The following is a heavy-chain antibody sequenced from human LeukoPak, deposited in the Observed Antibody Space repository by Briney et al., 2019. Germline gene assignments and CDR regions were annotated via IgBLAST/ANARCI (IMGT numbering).Heavy chain of an antibody. Sequence: SETLSLTCTVSGGSISSYYWSWIRQPAGKGLEWIGRIYTSGSTNYNPSLKSRVTISVDTSKNQFSLKLSSVTAADTAVYYCARSGLGSGSYYRLKNYYYYYYMDVWGKGTTVTVSS. CDR2: IYTSGST. J-gene: IGHJ6*03. CDR1: GGSISSYY. D-gene: IGHD3-10*02. CDR3: ARSGLGSGSYYRLKNYYYYYYMDV. V-gene: IGHV4-4*07.